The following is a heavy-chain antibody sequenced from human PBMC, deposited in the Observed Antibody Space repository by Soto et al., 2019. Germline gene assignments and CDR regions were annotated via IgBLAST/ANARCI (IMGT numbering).Heavy chain of an antibody. D-gene: IGHD2-2*03. J-gene: IGHJ5*02. CDR2: IYYSGST. CDR3: ASGWMAAFDT. V-gene: IGHV4-59*11. CDR1: GDSIKTHY. Sequence: PSETLSLTCTVTGDSIKTHYWSWIRQPPGKGLEWIGYIYYSGSTPYNPTLKRRVTISVDTAKNQFSLRLNALTAADTGVYYCASGWMAAFDTWGQGTLVTVSS.